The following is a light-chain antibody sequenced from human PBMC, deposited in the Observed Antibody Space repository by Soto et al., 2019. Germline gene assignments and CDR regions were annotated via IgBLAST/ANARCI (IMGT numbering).Light chain of an antibody. CDR1: QSVSSY. J-gene: IGKJ5*01. V-gene: IGKV3-11*01. Sequence: EIVLTQSPATLSLPTRERAPLSCRASQSVSSYLAWYQQKPGQAPRLLIYDASNRATGIPARFSGSGSGTDFTLTISSLEPEDFAVYYCQQRSNWPLFTFGQGTRLEIK. CDR2: DAS. CDR3: QQRSNWPLFT.